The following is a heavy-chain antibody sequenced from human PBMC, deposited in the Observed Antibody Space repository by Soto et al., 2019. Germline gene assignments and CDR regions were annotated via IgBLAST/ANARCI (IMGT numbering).Heavy chain of an antibody. D-gene: IGHD3-22*01. CDR3: ARDPYYYDSSGVPVNWFDP. CDR2: IIPIFGTA. V-gene: IGHV1-69*13. J-gene: IGHJ5*02. Sequence: GASVKVSCKASGGTFSSYAISWVRQAPGQGLEWMGGIIPIFGTANYAQKFQGRVTITADESTSTAYMELSSLRSEDTAVYYCARDPYYYDSSGVPVNWFDPWGQGTLVTVSS. CDR1: GGTFSSYA.